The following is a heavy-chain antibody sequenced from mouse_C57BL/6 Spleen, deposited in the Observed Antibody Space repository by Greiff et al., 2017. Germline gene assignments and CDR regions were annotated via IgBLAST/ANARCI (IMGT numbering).Heavy chain of an antibody. V-gene: IGHV5-17*01. CDR1: GFTFSDYG. J-gene: IGHJ2*01. CDR3: ARPDYYGSSFIFDY. Sequence: EVMLVESGGGLVKPGGSLKLSCAASGFTFSDYGMHWVRQAPEKGLEWVAYISSGSSTIYYADTVKGRFTISRDNAKNTLFLQMTSLRSEDTAMYYCARPDYYGSSFIFDYWGQGTTLTVSS. D-gene: IGHD1-1*01. CDR2: ISSGSSTI.